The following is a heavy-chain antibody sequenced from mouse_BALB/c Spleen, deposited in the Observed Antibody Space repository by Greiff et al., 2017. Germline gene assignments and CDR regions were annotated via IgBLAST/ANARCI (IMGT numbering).Heavy chain of an antibody. CDR3: ARHAPYYRYDTPYAMDY. CDR2: ISNGGGST. J-gene: IGHJ4*01. CDR1: GFTFSSYT. D-gene: IGHD2-14*01. V-gene: IGHV5-12-2*01. Sequence: EVKLVESGGGLVQPGGSLKLSCAASGFTFSSYTMSWVRQTPEKRLEWVAYISNGGGSTYYPDTVKGRFTISRDNAKNTLYLQMSSLKSEDTAMYYCARHAPYYRYDTPYAMDYWGQGTSVTVSS.